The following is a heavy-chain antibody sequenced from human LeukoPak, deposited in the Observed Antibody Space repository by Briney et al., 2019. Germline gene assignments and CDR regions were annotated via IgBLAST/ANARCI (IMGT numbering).Heavy chain of an antibody. Sequence: SETLSLTCTVSGGSISSSSYYWGWIRQPPGKGLEWIGSIYYSGSTYHNPSLKSRVTISVDTSKNQFSLKLSSVTAADTAVYYCARELERRRDYWGQGTLVTVSP. CDR2: IYYSGST. CDR3: ARELERRRDY. V-gene: IGHV4-39*07. J-gene: IGHJ4*02. D-gene: IGHD1-1*01. CDR1: GGSISSSSYY.